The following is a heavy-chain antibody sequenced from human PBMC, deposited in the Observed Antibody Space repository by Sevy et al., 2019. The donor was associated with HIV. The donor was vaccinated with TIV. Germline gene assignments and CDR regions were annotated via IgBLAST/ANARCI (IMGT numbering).Heavy chain of an antibody. J-gene: IGHJ3*02. Sequence: GESLKISCSASGFTFSSYAMHWVRQAPGKGLEYVSAISSNGGSTYYADSVKGRFTISRDNSKNTLYLQMSSLRAEDTAVYYCVKGYYYDSSGYNLWAFDIWGQGTMVTVSS. V-gene: IGHV3-64D*06. CDR2: ISSNGGST. CDR1: GFTFSSYA. D-gene: IGHD3-22*01. CDR3: VKGYYYDSSGYNLWAFDI.